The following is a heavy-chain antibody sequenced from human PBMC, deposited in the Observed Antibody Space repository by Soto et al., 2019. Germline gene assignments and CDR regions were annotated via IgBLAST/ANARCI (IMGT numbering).Heavy chain of an antibody. CDR1: GDSFTYYA. J-gene: IGHJ1*01. CDR3: ASAPYFRILTGHPYYFSF. CDR2: IDVGSGAT. Sequence: ASVKVSCKASGDSFTYYAMHWVRQAPGQRLEWMGWIDVGSGATKYSQKFQGRVTITRDTSASTANMELSSLRSEDTAVYYCASAPYFRILTGHPYYFSFWGQGSYVPVSS. D-gene: IGHD3-9*01. V-gene: IGHV1-3*01.